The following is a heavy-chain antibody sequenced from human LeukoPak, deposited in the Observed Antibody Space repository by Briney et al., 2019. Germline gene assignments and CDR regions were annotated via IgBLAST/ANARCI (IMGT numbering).Heavy chain of an antibody. CDR3: ARVPSYNWNDGVDYYYYMDV. V-gene: IGHV6-1*01. CDR1: GDSVSSNSAA. J-gene: IGHJ6*03. D-gene: IGHD1-1*01. Sequence: SQTLSLTCAISGDSVSSNSAAWNWIRQSPSRGLEWLGRTYYRSKWYNDYAVSVKSRITINPDTSKNQFSLQLNSVTPEDTAVYYCARVPSYNWNDGVDYYYYMDVWGKGTTVTVSS. CDR2: TYYRSKWYN.